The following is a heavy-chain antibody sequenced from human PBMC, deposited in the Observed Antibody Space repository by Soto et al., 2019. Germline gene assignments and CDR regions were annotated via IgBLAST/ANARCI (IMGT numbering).Heavy chain of an antibody. J-gene: IGHJ5*02. V-gene: IGHV1-69*01. D-gene: IGHD2-15*01. CDR3: ARSVPGYCSGGSCYWFYP. CDR1: GGTFSSYA. Sequence: QVQLVQSGAEVKKPGSSVKVSCKASGGTFSSYAISWVRQAPGQGLEWMGGIIPIFGTANYAQKFQGRVTITADESTSTAYMELSSLRSEDTAVYYCARSVPGYCSGGSCYWFYPWGQGTLVTVSS. CDR2: IIPIFGTA.